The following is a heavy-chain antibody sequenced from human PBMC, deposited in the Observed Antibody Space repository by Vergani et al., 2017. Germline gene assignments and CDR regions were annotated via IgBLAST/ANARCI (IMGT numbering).Heavy chain of an antibody. J-gene: IGHJ6*02. CDR3: AREYRGYSGYDAGAYYYGMDV. V-gene: IGHV3-30*03. CDR1: GFTFSSYG. CDR2: ISYDGSNK. D-gene: IGHD5-12*01. Sequence: QVQLVESGGGVVQPGRSLRLSCAASGFTFSSYGMHWVRQAPGKGLEWVAVISYDGSNKYYADSVKGRFTISRDNSKNTLYLQMNSLRAEDTAVYYCAREYRGYSGYDAGAYYYGMDVWGQGTTVTVSS.